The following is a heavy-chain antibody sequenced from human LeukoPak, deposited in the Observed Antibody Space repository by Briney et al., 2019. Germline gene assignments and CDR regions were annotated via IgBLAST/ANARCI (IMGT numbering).Heavy chain of an antibody. CDR3: AKVHPAGVTTYYYYYMDV. CDR1: GFTFSSYA. CDR2: ISGSGGST. Sequence: GGSLRLSCAASGFTFSSYAMSWVRQAPGKGLEWVSAISGSGGSTYYADSVKGRFTISRDNSKNTLYLQMNSLRAEDTAVYYCAKVHPAGVTTYYYYYMDVWGKGTTVTVSS. V-gene: IGHV3-23*01. J-gene: IGHJ6*03. D-gene: IGHD4-17*01.